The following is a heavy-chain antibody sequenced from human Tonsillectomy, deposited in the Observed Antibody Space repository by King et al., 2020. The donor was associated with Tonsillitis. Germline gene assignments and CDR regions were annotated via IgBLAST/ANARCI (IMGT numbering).Heavy chain of an antibody. CDR3: ARLATPSFYYHNYTDV. D-gene: IGHD5-12*01. Sequence: VQLVESGAEVKKPGESLRISCKGSGYSFTSYWISWVRQMPGKGLEWMGRIDHSDSYTNYSPSFQGHVTISADKSISTAYLQWSSLKASDTAMYYCARLATPSFYYHNYTDVWSKATTVTASS. CDR1: GYSFTSYW. V-gene: IGHV5-10-1*03. CDR2: IDHSDSYT. J-gene: IGHJ6*03.